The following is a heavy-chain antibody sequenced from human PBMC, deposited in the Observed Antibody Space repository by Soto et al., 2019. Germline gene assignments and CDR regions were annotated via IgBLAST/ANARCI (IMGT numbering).Heavy chain of an antibody. CDR1: GFTFSSYA. D-gene: IGHD5-12*01. CDR3: AKVENVDIVATLTY. J-gene: IGHJ4*02. Sequence: EVQLLESGGGLVQPGGSLRLSCAASGFTFSSYAMSWVRQAPGKGLEWVSAISGSGGSTYYADSVKGRFTISRDNSKNKLYLQMNSLRAEDTAVYYCAKVENVDIVATLTYWGQGTLVTVSS. CDR2: ISGSGGST. V-gene: IGHV3-23*01.